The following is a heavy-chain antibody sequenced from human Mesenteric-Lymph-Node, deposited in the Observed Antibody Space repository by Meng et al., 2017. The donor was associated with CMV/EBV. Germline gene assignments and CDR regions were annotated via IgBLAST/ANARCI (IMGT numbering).Heavy chain of an antibody. V-gene: IGHV3-23*01. CDR2: ISDRPGVT. J-gene: IGHJ1*01. CDR1: FNFNSYV. D-gene: IGHD3-3*01. Sequence: FNFNSYVMAWVRQAPGRGLEWVSSISDRPGVTHYADSVQGRFTIVRDNSKNTVFLQINSLRAEDTAVYYCVKGSRPLRFYDTSYFEDWGQGALVTVSS. CDR3: VKGSRPLRFYDTSYFED.